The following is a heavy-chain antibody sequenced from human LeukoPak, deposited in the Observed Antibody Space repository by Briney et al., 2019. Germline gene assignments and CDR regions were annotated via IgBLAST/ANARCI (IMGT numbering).Heavy chain of an antibody. CDR3: ARVSSSWYFDY. Sequence: ASVKVSCKASGYTFTSYGISWVRQAPGQRLEWMGWINAGNGNTKYSQKFQGKVTITRDTSASTAYMELSSLRSEDTAVYYCARVSSSWYFDYWGQGTLVTVSS. CDR2: INAGNGNT. J-gene: IGHJ4*02. CDR1: GYTFTSYG. V-gene: IGHV1-3*01. D-gene: IGHD6-13*01.